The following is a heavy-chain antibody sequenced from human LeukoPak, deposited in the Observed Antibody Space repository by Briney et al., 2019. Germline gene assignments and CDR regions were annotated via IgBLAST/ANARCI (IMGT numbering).Heavy chain of an antibody. D-gene: IGHD4-17*01. V-gene: IGHV1-3*01. J-gene: IGHJ4*02. CDR3: ARGRDDYGDPLDY. CDR1: GYTFTSYA. Sequence: APVKVSCKASGYTFTSYAMHWVRQAPGQRLEWMGWINAGNGNTKYSQKFQGRVTITRDTSASTAYMELSSLRSEDTAVYYCARGRDDYGDPLDYWGQGTLVTVSS. CDR2: INAGNGNT.